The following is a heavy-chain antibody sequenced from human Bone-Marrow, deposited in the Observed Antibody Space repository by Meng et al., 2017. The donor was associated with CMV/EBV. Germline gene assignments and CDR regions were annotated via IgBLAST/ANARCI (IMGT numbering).Heavy chain of an antibody. V-gene: IGHV4-39*01. CDR3: ARHNPLPDH. J-gene: IGHJ4*02. CDR2: ILYTGNA. CDR1: GGSVSSGSFY. Sequence: GSLRLSCTVSGGSVSSGSFYWGWIRQPPGKGLAWIGSILYTGNAYSKPSLKSRVTIFVDTSKNQSPPRLSSVTAADTAVYYRARHNPLPDHCGRGDLVNFAS.